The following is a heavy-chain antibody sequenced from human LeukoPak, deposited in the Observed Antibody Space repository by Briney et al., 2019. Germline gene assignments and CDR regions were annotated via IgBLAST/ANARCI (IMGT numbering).Heavy chain of an antibody. CDR1: GFTVSSNF. Sequence: GGSLRLSCAASGFTVSSNFMSWVRQAPGQGLELVSVIYSGGNTYYADSVRGRFTIFRDNSKNTLYLQMNSLRAEDTAMYYCARKYTYGLDWGQGTLVTVSP. J-gene: IGHJ4*02. CDR2: IYSGGNT. V-gene: IGHV3-66*01. CDR3: ARKYTYGLD. D-gene: IGHD5-18*01.